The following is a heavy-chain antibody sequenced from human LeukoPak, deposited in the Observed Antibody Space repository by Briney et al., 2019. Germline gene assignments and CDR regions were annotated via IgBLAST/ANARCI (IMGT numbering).Heavy chain of an antibody. CDR2: INHSGST. D-gene: IGHD3-22*01. J-gene: IGHJ4*02. CDR1: GGPFSGYY. V-gene: IGHV4-34*01. CDR3: ARVRRITMIVVVERSFDY. Sequence: PSETLSLTCAVYGGPFSGYYWSWIRQPPGKGLEWIGEINHSGSTNYNPSLKSRVTISVDTSKNQFSLKLSSVTAADTAVYYCARVRRITMIVVVERSFDYWGQGTLVTVSS.